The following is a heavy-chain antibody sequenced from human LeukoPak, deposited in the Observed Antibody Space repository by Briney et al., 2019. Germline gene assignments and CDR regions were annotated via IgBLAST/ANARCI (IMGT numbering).Heavy chain of an antibody. J-gene: IGHJ3*02. CDR2: IIPIFGTA. CDR3: ARAGSSWTDAFDI. Sequence: ASVKVSCKASGGTFSSYAISWVRQAPGQGLEWMGGIIPIFGTANYAQKFQGRVTITTDESTSTAYMELSSLRSEDTAVYYCARAGSSWTDAFDIWGQGTMVTVSS. D-gene: IGHD6-13*01. CDR1: GGTFSSYA. V-gene: IGHV1-69*05.